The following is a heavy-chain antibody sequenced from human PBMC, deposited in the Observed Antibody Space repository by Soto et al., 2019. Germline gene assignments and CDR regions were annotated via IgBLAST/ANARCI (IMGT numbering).Heavy chain of an antibody. Sequence: PGESLKISCQGSGYSFSSHWIAWVRQMSGKGLELMGIIYPGDSDTRYSPSFQGQVTISADRSISTAFLQWSDLKASDTAMYYCARLHWAGTPKADMDVWGQGTTVPVSS. J-gene: IGHJ6*02. CDR1: GYSFSSHW. CDR2: IYPGDSDT. D-gene: IGHD1-7*01. V-gene: IGHV5-51*01. CDR3: ARLHWAGTPKADMDV.